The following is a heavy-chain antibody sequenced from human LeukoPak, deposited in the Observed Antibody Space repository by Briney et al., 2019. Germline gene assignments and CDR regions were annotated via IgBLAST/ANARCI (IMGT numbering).Heavy chain of an antibody. CDR2: IYYIGST. CDR3: AREGGRDGYNYIDY. D-gene: IGHD5-24*01. Sequence: SETLSLTCTVSGGSISSFYWSWIRQPPGKGLGWIGYIYYIGSTNYNPSLKSRFTISVDTSKKQFTLNLTAVTAADTAVYYCAREGGRDGYNYIDYWGQGTLVTVSS. J-gene: IGHJ4*02. V-gene: IGHV4-59*01. CDR1: GGSISSFY.